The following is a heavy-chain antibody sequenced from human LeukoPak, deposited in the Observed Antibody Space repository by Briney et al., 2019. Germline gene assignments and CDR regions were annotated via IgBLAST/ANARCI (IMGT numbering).Heavy chain of an antibody. J-gene: IGHJ4*02. CDR1: GYSISSGYY. Sequence: KPSETLSLTCAVSGYSISSGYYWSWIRQPAGKGLEWIGRIYTSGSTNYNPSLKSRVTISVDTSKNQFSLKLSSVTAADTAVYYCATTLRYSGYDLLDYWGQGTLVTVSS. D-gene: IGHD5-12*01. CDR2: IYTSGST. V-gene: IGHV4-61*02. CDR3: ATTLRYSGYDLLDY.